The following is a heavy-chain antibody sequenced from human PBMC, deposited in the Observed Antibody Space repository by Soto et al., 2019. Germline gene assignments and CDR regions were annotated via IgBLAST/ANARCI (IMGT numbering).Heavy chain of an antibody. D-gene: IGHD4-4*01. Sequence: SQTLCLTCTVSGGPTSSYYWSWIRQPAGKGLEWIGRIYTSGSTNYNPSLESRVTMSVETSKTQFSLKLSSVTAAASAVYYCARETTVSERVWGQGTMVTVSS. CDR3: ARETTVSERV. J-gene: IGHJ4*02. CDR1: GGPTSSYY. V-gene: IGHV4-4*07. CDR2: IYTSGST.